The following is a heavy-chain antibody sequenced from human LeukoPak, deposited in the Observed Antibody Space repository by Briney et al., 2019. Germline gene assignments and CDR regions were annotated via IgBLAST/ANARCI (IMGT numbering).Heavy chain of an antibody. Sequence: PSETLSLTCTVSGGSISSYYWSWIRQPPGKGLEWIGYIYYSGSTNYNPSLKSRVTISVDTSKNQFSLKLSSVTAADTAVYYCARDYGGKFDYWGQGTLVTVSS. D-gene: IGHD4-23*01. CDR3: ARDYGGKFDY. V-gene: IGHV4-59*01. CDR2: IYYSGST. J-gene: IGHJ4*02. CDR1: GGSISSYY.